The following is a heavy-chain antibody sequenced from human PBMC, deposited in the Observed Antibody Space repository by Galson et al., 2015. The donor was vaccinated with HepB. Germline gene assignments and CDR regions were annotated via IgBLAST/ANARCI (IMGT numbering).Heavy chain of an antibody. CDR3: ARAGGSGGSCYSRALVGAPCHWFDP. J-gene: IGHJ5*02. V-gene: IGHV1-69*13. CDR2: IIPIFGTA. CDR1: GGIFSSYA. Sequence: SVKVSCKASGGIFSSYAISWVRQAPGQGLEWMGGIIPIFGTANYAQKFQGRVTITADESTSTAYMELSSLRSEDTAVYYCARAGGSGGSCYSRALVGAPCHWFDPWGQGTLVTVSS. D-gene: IGHD2-15*01.